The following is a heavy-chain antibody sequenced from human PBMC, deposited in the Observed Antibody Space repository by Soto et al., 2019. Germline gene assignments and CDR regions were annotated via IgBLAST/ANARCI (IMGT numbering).Heavy chain of an antibody. V-gene: IGHV4-59*01. CDR1: GGSISSYY. CDR3: ARADRGYYYGLDV. J-gene: IGHJ6*02. Sequence: PSETLSLTCTVSGGSISSYYWSWIRQPPGKGLEWIGYIYYSGSTNYNPSLKSRVTISVDTSKNQFSLKLSSVTAADTAVYYCARADRGYYYGLDVWGQGTTVTVSS. CDR2: IYYSGST.